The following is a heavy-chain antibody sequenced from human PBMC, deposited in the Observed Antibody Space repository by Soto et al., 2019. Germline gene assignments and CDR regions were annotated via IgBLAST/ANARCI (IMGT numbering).Heavy chain of an antibody. D-gene: IGHD3-22*01. CDR2: IDPSDSQT. CDR1: GYSFAGYW. V-gene: IGHV5-10-1*01. J-gene: IGHJ4*02. Sequence: GESLKISCRGSGYSFAGYWITWVRQKPGKGLEWMGRIDPSDSQTYYSPSFRGHVTISVTKSITTVFLQWSSLRASDTAMYYCARQIYDSDTGPNFQYYFDSWGQGTPVTVSS. CDR3: ARQIYDSDTGPNFQYYFDS.